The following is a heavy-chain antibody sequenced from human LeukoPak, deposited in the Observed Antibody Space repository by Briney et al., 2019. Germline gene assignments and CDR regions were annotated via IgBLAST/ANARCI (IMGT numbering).Heavy chain of an antibody. CDR3: ARPVRYSSGWTDAFDI. J-gene: IGHJ3*02. D-gene: IGHD6-19*01. Sequence: SETLSLTCTVSGGSVSSGSYYWSWIRQPPGKGLEWIGYIYYSGSTNYNPSLKSRVTISVDTSKNQFSLKLSSVTAADTAVYYCARPVRYSSGWTDAFDIWGQGTMVTVSS. CDR2: IYYSGST. CDR1: GGSVSSGSYY. V-gene: IGHV4-61*01.